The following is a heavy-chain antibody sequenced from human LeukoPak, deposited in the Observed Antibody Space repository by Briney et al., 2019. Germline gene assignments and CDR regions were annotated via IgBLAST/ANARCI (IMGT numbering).Heavy chain of an antibody. Sequence: GASVKVSCKASGGTFSSYAISWVRQAPGQGLEWMGRIIPILGIANYAQKFQGRVTITADKSTSTAYMEPSSLRSEDTAVYYCARDPIPPTADSSGYYGYFDLWGRGTLVTVSP. J-gene: IGHJ2*01. CDR1: GGTFSSYA. CDR3: ARDPIPPTADSSGYYGYFDL. D-gene: IGHD3-22*01. V-gene: IGHV1-69*04. CDR2: IIPILGIA.